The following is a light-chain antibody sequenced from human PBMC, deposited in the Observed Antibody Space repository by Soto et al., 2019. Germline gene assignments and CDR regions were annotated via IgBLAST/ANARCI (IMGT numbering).Light chain of an antibody. CDR3: QQSYSTPPWT. Sequence: DIQMTQSPSSLSASVGDRITITCRASHTIVTSLNWYQQKPGKAPNLLIYDASTLQSGVPSRFSGGGSGTEFTLTISSLQPEDFATHYCQQSYSTPPWTFGQGTKVETK. J-gene: IGKJ1*01. CDR1: HTIVTS. CDR2: DAS. V-gene: IGKV1-39*01.